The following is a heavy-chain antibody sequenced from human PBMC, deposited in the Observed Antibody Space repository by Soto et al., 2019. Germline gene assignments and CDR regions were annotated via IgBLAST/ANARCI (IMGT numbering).Heavy chain of an antibody. CDR3: ARESSYYDTSGSYDEDYFEY. D-gene: IGHD3-22*01. CDR1: CGSFNYYY. CDR2: ISHSGNT. V-gene: IGHV4-34*01. Sequence: PETLSLTCVVYCGSFNYYYWNWIRQPPGKGLEWIGQISHSGNTNYNPSLKSRVTISVDKSKNQFSLKLTSVTAADTAVYYCARESSYYDTSGSYDEDYFEYWGRGTQVTVSS. J-gene: IGHJ4*02.